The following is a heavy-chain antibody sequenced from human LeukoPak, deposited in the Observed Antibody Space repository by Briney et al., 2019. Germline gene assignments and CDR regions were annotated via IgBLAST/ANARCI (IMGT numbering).Heavy chain of an antibody. Sequence: GGSLRLSCAASGFTFSSYWMHWVRQAPGKGLVWVSRINSDGSSTSYADSVKGRFTISRDNSKNTLYLQMNSLRAEDTAVYYCAKDQQLALDYYYYGMDVWGQGTTVTVSS. J-gene: IGHJ6*02. CDR2: INSDGSST. CDR1: GFTFSSYW. V-gene: IGHV3-74*01. D-gene: IGHD6-13*01. CDR3: AKDQQLALDYYYYGMDV.